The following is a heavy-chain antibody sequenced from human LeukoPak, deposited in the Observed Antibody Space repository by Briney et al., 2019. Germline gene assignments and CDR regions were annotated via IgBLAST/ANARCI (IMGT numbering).Heavy chain of an antibody. V-gene: IGHV1-69*01. Sequence: SVKVSCKASGGTFSSYAISWVRQAPGQGLEWMGGIIPIFGTANYAQKFQGRVTITADESPSTAYMELSSLRSEDTAVYYCARPNYYDSSGYYSVGTWVAFDIWGQGTMVTVSS. CDR2: IIPIFGTA. CDR1: GGTFSSYA. CDR3: ARPNYYDSSGYYSVGTWVAFDI. J-gene: IGHJ3*02. D-gene: IGHD3-22*01.